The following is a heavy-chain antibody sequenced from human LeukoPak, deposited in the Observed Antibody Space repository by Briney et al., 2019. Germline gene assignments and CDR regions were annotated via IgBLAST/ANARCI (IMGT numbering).Heavy chain of an antibody. Sequence: SVKVSCKASGGTFSCYAISWVRQAPGQGLEWMGGIIPIFGTANYAQKFQGRVTITADKSTSTAYMELSSLRSEDTAVYYCARTYYDILTGYYRYYYYYGMDVWGKGTTVTVSS. CDR2: IIPIFGTA. CDR3: ARTYYDILTGYYRYYYYYGMDV. J-gene: IGHJ6*04. V-gene: IGHV1-69*06. CDR1: GGTFSCYA. D-gene: IGHD3-9*01.